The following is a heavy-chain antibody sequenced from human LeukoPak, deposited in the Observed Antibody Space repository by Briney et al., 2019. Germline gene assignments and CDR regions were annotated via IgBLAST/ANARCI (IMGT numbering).Heavy chain of an antibody. CDR2: ISAYNGNT. Sequence: ASVKVSCKASGYTFTSYGISWVRQAPGQGLEWMGWISAYNGNTNYAQKLQGRVTMTTDTSTSTAYMELRSLRSDDTAVYYCARDLEEGGNSDAFDIWGQGTMVTVSS. J-gene: IGHJ3*02. CDR1: GYTFTSYG. D-gene: IGHD4-23*01. CDR3: ARDLEEGGNSDAFDI. V-gene: IGHV1-18*01.